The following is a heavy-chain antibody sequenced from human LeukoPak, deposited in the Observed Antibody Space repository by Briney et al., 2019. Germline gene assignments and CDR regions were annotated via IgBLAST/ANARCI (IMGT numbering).Heavy chain of an antibody. V-gene: IGHV3-33*08. CDR1: GFTFSSYA. J-gene: IGHJ3*02. D-gene: IGHD3-22*01. Sequence: PGGSLRLSCAASGFTFSSYAMHWVRQAPGKGLEWVAVIWHDGSNKYYADSVKGRFTISRDNSKNTLYLQMNSQRAEDTAVYYCARGDSGYAFDIWGQGTMVTVSS. CDR2: IWHDGSNK. CDR3: ARGDSGYAFDI.